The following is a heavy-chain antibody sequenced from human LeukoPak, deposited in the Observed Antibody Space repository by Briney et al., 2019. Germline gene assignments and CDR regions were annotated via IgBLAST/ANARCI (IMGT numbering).Heavy chain of an antibody. CDR3: ARGTPYDSSGLPFDY. D-gene: IGHD3-22*01. V-gene: IGHV1-18*01. CDR1: GYTFTSYG. CDR2: ISAYNGNT. J-gene: IGHJ4*02. Sequence: GSVTVSCKASGYTFTSYGISWVRQAPGQGLEWMGWISAYNGNTNYAQKLQGRVTMTTATSTSTAYMELRSLRSDDTAVYYCARGTPYDSSGLPFDYWGQGTLVAVSS.